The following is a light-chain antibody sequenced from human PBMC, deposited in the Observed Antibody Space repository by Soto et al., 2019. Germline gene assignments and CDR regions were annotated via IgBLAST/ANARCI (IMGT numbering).Light chain of an antibody. CDR1: SSDVGGYNY. V-gene: IGLV2-11*01. CDR3: CSYAGSYTLV. Sequence: QSALTQPRSVSASPGQSVVISCTGTSSDVGGYNYVSWYQQHPGKAPKLMIYDVTKRPSGVPDRFSGSKSGNTASLTISGLQAEDEADYYCCSYAGSYTLVFGGGTKLTVL. J-gene: IGLJ2*01. CDR2: DVT.